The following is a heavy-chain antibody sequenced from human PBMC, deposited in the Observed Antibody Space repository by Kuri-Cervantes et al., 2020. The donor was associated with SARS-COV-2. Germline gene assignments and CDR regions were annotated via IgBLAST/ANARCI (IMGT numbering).Heavy chain of an antibody. D-gene: IGHD3-10*01. CDR2: ISSSSSYI. J-gene: IGHJ5*02. Sequence: GESLKISCAASGFTFSNAWMSWVRQAPGKGLEWVSSISSSSSYIYYADSVKGRFTISRDNAKNSLYLQMNSLRAEDTAVYYCASGLDYGSGTNGGFDPWGQGTLVTVSS. CDR1: GFTFSNAW. V-gene: IGHV3-21*01. CDR3: ASGLDYGSGTNGGFDP.